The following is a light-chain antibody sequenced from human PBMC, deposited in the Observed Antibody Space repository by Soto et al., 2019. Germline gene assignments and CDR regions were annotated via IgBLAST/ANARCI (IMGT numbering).Light chain of an antibody. CDR2: EVS. CDR3: NSYTTNNTWV. V-gene: IGLV2-14*01. Sequence: QSVLTQPASVSGSPGQSITISCTGTSSDVGGYNYVSWYQQHPGKAPKLMIYEVSNRPSGVSNRFSGSKSGSTASLTISGLQAEDEADYYCNSYTTNNTWVFGGGTKLTVL. CDR1: SSDVGGYNY. J-gene: IGLJ3*02.